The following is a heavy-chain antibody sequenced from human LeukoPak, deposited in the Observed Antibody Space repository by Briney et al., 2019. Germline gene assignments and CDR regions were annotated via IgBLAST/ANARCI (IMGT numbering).Heavy chain of an antibody. CDR3: ARDGLEMATVYFDY. J-gene: IGHJ4*02. CDR2: IYTSGST. CDR1: GGSISRGSYY. D-gene: IGHD5-24*01. V-gene: IGHV4-61*02. Sequence: SETLSLTCTVSGGSISRGSYYWSWIRQPAGKGLEWIGRIYTSGSTNYNPSLKSRVTISVDTSKNQFSLKLSSVTAADTAVYYCARDGLEMATVYFDYWGQGTLVTVSS.